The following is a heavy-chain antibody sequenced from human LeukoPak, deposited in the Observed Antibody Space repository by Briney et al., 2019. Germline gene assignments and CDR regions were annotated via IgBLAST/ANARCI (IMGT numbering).Heavy chain of an antibody. CDR3: ASPLGGHSSSWYN. CDR1: GGSISSSSYY. J-gene: IGHJ4*02. Sequence: PSETLSLTCTVSGGSISSSSYYWGWICQPPGKGLEWIGSIYYSGSTYYNPSLKSRVTISVDTSKNQFSLKLSSVTAADTAVYYCASPLGGHSSSWYNWGQGTLVTVSS. CDR2: IYYSGST. V-gene: IGHV4-39*01. D-gene: IGHD6-13*01.